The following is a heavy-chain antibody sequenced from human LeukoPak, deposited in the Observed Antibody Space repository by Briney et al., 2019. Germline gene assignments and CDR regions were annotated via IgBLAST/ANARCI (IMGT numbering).Heavy chain of an antibody. CDR3: TSPTVARWFDP. J-gene: IGHJ5*02. V-gene: IGHV4-34*01. D-gene: IGHD1-14*01. Sequence: SETLSLTCAVYGGSFSGYYWSWIRQPPGKGLEWIGEINHSGSTNYNPSLKSRVTISVDTSKNQFSLKLSSVTAADTAVYYCTSPTVARWFDPWGQGTLVTVSS. CDR1: GGSFSGYY. CDR2: INHSGST.